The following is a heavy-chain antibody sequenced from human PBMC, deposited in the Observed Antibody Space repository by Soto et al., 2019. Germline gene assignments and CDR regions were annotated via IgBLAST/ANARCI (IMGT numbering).Heavy chain of an antibody. V-gene: IGHV4-61*08. D-gene: IGHD1-26*01. CDR3: ARVTFLIVGSVFSTPFDF. CDR1: GASVSSGGFS. J-gene: IGHJ4*02. Sequence: SETLSLTCTVAGASVSSGGFSWSWIWQPPGKGLEWIGSISYSGSTTYYPSLRSRVTISVDTSKNQFSLRLNSVTAADTAIYFCARVTFLIVGSVFSTPFDFWGQGTLVTVSS. CDR2: ISYSGST.